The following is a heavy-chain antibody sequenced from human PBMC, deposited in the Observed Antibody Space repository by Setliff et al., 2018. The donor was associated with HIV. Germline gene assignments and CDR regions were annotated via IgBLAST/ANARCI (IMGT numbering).Heavy chain of an antibody. D-gene: IGHD5-12*01. CDR1: GGSISSTNW. V-gene: IGHV4-4*02. Sequence: SETLSLTCAVSGGSISSTNWWSWVRQPPGKGLEWIGEIYHTGSTNYNPSLKSRVTISVDTSKNEFSLNMDPVDTATYYCAHLKATHGSLAWGQGTLVTVSS. CDR2: IYHTGST. J-gene: IGHJ5*02. CDR3: AHLKATHGSLA.